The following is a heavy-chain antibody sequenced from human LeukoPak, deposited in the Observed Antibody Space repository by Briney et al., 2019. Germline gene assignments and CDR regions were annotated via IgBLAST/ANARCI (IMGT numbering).Heavy chain of an antibody. D-gene: IGHD2-15*01. CDR3: SKDRWGSGGSGGGDY. J-gene: IGHJ4*02. CDR1: GFXFSSYA. V-gene: IGHV3-23*01. CDR2: MSKTGGST. Sequence: GGSLRLSCAASGFXFSSYAMTWVRQAPGKGLEWISTMSKTGGSTYYADSVKGRFTISRDNSKNTLYLQMNSLRVEDTAVYYCSKDRWGSGGSGGGDYWGQGTLVTVSS.